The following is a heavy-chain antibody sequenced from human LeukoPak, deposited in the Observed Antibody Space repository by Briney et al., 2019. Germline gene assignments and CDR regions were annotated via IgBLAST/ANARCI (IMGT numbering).Heavy chain of an antibody. CDR3: ARVTGSIDY. Sequence: ASVKVSCKASGYTFTSYDINWVRQATGQGLEWMGWINLNSGNTGYAQNFQGRLTVTRDTSINTAYMEPNTLRSEDTAIYYCARVTGSIDYWGQGTLVTVSS. D-gene: IGHD1-26*01. CDR1: GYTFTSYD. CDR2: INLNSGNT. V-gene: IGHV1-8*01. J-gene: IGHJ4*02.